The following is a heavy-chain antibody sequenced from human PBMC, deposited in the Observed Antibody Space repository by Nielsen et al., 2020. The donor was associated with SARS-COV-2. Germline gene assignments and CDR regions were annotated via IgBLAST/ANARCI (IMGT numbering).Heavy chain of an antibody. D-gene: IGHD6-13*01. CDR3: AKDRGSSWYEEGFDY. CDR1: GFTFSSYG. Sequence: GESLKISCAASGFTFSSYGMHWVRQAPGKGLQWVSLIYSDGSTKYADSVKGRFTISRDNSKNTLYLQMNSLRAEDTAVYYCAKDRGSSWYEEGFDYWGQGTLVTVSS. J-gene: IGHJ4*02. CDR2: IYSDGST. V-gene: IGHV3-NL1*01.